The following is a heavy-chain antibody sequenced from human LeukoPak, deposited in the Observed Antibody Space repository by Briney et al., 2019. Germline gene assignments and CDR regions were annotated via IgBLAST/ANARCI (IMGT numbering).Heavy chain of an antibody. V-gene: IGHV3-23*01. J-gene: IGHJ4*02. CDR2: TSGSGDGT. CDR3: AKLRDFFDSSGQFAY. D-gene: IGHD3-22*01. Sequence: GGSLRLSCAASGFTVSSYAMSWVRQAPGKGREWVSATSGSGDGTFYADSVKGRFTISRDNSKNTLYLQMNRLRAEDTAIYYCAKLRDFFDSSGQFAYWGQGTLVTVSS. CDR1: GFTVSSYA.